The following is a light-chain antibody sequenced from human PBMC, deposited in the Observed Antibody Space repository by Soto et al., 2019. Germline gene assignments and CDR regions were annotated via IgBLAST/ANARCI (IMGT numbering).Light chain of an antibody. Sequence: QSALTQPASVSGSPGQSITISCSGTSSDIGSYDHVAWYQQFPGKSPKLVIYAVSDRPSGVSDRFSGSKSGNTASLTISGLLAEDEADYYCSSYTSSSTYVFGTGTKVTVL. CDR2: AVS. J-gene: IGLJ1*01. V-gene: IGLV2-14*03. CDR1: SSDIGSYDH. CDR3: SSYTSSSTYV.